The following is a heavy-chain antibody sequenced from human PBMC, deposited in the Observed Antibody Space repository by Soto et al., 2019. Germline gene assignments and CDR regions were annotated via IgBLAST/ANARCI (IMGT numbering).Heavy chain of an antibody. V-gene: IGHV3-21*01. J-gene: IGHJ4*02. CDR3: AKLPDGYNFDY. CDR2: ISSSSSYI. D-gene: IGHD5-12*01. Sequence: PGGSLRLSCAASGFTFSSYSMNWVRQAPGKGLEWVSSISSSSSYIYYADSVKGRFTISRDNAKNSLYLQMNSLRAEDTAVYYCAKLPDGYNFDYWGQGTLVTVSS. CDR1: GFTFSSYS.